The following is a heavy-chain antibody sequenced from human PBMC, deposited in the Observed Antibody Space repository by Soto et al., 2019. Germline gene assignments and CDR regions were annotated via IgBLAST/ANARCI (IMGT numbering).Heavy chain of an antibody. CDR2: VHHSWGS. CDR1: GGSISSYY. J-gene: IGHJ6*02. D-gene: IGHD3-10*01. CDR3: ARQGFGPLHGLVEV. Sequence: QVQLQESGPGLVKPSETLSLSCTVSGGSISSYYWSWFRQSPGKRMEWIGYVHHSWGSSYNPSLQTRVAISLDASNSQFSLKVTSVTATDTAVYYCARQGFGPLHGLVEVWGQGTTVTVSS. V-gene: IGHV4-59*08.